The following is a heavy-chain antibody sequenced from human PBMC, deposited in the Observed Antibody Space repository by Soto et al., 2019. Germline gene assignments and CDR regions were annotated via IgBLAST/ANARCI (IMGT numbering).Heavy chain of an antibody. V-gene: IGHV3-21*01. CDR3: ARGGRGYDFWSGTRAAYGMDV. CDR2: ISSSSSYI. CDR1: GFTFSSYS. D-gene: IGHD3-3*01. J-gene: IGHJ6*02. Sequence: PGGSLRLSCAASGFTFSSYSMNWVRQAPGKGLEWVSSISSSSSYIYYADSVKGRFTISRDNAKNSLYLQMNSLRAEDTAVYYCARGGRGYDFWSGTRAAYGMDVWGQGTTVTVSS.